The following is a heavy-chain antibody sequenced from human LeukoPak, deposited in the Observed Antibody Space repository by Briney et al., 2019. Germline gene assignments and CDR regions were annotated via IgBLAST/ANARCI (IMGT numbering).Heavy chain of an antibody. V-gene: IGHV4-59*01. J-gene: IGHJ3*02. CDR2: IYYSGST. Sequence: SETLSLTSTVSGGSISSYYWSWIRQPPGKGLEWIGYIYYSGSTNYNPSLKSRVTISVDTSKNQFSLKLSSVTAADTAVYYCARAGIAARRHAFDIWGQGTMVTVSS. D-gene: IGHD6-6*01. CDR3: ARAGIAARRHAFDI. CDR1: GGSISSYY.